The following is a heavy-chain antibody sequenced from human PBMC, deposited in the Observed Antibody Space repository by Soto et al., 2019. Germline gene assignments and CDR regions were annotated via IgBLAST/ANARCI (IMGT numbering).Heavy chain of an antibody. J-gene: IGHJ4*02. Sequence: SETLSLTCTVSGGSISSGGYYWSWIRQHPGKGLEWIGYIYYSGSTYYNPSLKSRVTISVDTSKNQFSLKLSSVTAADTAVYYCASMYGGIAVAASAPFFDYWGQGTLVTVSS. CDR3: ASMYGGIAVAASAPFFDY. V-gene: IGHV4-31*03. CDR1: GGSISSGGYY. D-gene: IGHD6-19*01. CDR2: IYYSGST.